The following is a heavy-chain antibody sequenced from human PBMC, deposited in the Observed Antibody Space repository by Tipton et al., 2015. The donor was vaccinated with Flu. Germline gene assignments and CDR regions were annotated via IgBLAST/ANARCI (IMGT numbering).Heavy chain of an antibody. D-gene: IGHD3-10*01. CDR2: ISTYTSAT. CDR1: DYSFSEYA. V-gene: IGHV1-18*01. CDR3: ARHFLVFGEGGMDV. Sequence: QMQLVQSGAEVKRPGASVKVSCKASDYSFSEYAISWVRQAPGQGLEWMGWISTYTSATNYAQRVQGRVTMTTDASTNTVYLELTNLTPGDTAVYYCARHFLVFGEGGMDVWGQGTTVTVSS. J-gene: IGHJ6*02.